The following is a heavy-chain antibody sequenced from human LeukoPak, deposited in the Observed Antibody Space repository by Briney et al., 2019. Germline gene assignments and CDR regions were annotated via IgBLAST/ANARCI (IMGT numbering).Heavy chain of an antibody. CDR2: IKQDGSEK. J-gene: IGHJ4*02. CDR1: GFTFSSYW. D-gene: IGHD3-22*01. V-gene: IGHV3-7*01. Sequence: HPGGSLRLSCAASGFTFSSYWMSWVRQAPGKGLEWVANIKQDGSEKYYVDSVKGQFTISRDNAKNSLYLQMNSLRAEDTAVYYCASRSGYYYFDYWGQGTLVTVSS. CDR3: ASRSGYYYFDY.